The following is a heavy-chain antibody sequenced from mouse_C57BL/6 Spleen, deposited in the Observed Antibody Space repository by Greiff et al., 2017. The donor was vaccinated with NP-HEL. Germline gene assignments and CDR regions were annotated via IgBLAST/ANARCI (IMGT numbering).Heavy chain of an antibody. CDR2: ISYDGSN. D-gene: IGHD4-1*01. V-gene: IGHV3-6*01. J-gene: IGHJ3*01. Sequence: VQLKESGPGLVKPSQSLSLTCSVTGYSITSGYYWNWIRKFPGNKLEWMGYISYDGSNNYNPSLKNRISITRDTSKNQFFLKLNSVTTEDTATYYCARDDDWGFAYWGQGTLVTVSA. CDR1: GYSITSGYY. CDR3: ARDDDWGFAY.